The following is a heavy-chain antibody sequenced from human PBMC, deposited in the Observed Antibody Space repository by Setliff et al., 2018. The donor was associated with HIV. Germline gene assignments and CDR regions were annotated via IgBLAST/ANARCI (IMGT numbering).Heavy chain of an antibody. CDR2: TYFRSKWYY. Sequence: SQTLSLTCAISGDSVSSNSGSWNWIRQSPSRGLEWLGRTYFRSKWYYNYAESVKSRITINPDTSKNQFSLQLNSVTPEDTAVYYCARGSYGSVLLWGQGTLVTVSS. CDR3: ARGSYGSVLL. J-gene: IGHJ4*02. D-gene: IGHD6-19*01. V-gene: IGHV6-1*01. CDR1: GDSVSSNSGS.